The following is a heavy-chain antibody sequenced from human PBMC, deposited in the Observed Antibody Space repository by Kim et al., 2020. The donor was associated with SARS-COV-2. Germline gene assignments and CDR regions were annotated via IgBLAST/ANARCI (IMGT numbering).Heavy chain of an antibody. V-gene: IGHV4-59*01. CDR2: ST. J-gene: IGHJ4*02. CDR3: ARARGSAFDY. D-gene: IGHD6-25*01. Sequence: STNYHPSLKSRVTISVDTSKNQFSLKLSSVTAADTAVYYCARARGSAFDYWGQGTLVTVSS.